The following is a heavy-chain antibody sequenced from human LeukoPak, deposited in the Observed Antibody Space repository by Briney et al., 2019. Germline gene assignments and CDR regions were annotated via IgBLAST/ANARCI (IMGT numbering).Heavy chain of an antibody. CDR2: ISAYNGNT. J-gene: IGHJ4*02. V-gene: IGHV1-18*03. Sequence: ASVKVSCKASGYTFTSYGISWVRQAPGQGLEWMGWISAYNGNTNYAQKLQGRVTMTTDTSTSTAYMELSSLRSEDMAVYYCVRARNYGGIFDYWGQGTLVTVSS. CDR1: GYTFTSYG. D-gene: IGHD4-23*01. CDR3: VRARNYGGIFDY.